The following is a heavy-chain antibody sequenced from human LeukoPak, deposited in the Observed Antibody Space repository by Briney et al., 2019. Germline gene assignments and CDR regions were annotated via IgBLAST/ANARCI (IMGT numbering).Heavy chain of an antibody. J-gene: IGHJ4*02. CDR2: ISSTSSYI. Sequence: PGGSLRLSCAASGFTFSDYYMSWIRQAPGKGLEWVSSISSTSSYIYYADSVKGRFTISRDNAKNSLYLQMNSLRAEDTAAYYCARGLCGGDCYSDWGQGTLVTVSS. D-gene: IGHD2-21*02. CDR3: ARGLCGGDCYSD. V-gene: IGHV3-11*06. CDR1: GFTFSDYY.